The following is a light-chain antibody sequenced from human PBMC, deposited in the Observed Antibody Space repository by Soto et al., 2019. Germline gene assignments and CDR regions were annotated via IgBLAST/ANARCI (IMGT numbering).Light chain of an antibody. CDR3: QQYGTSPWT. CDR1: QSVNSDY. CDR2: IAS. V-gene: IGKV3-20*01. J-gene: IGKJ1*01. Sequence: EIVLTQSPGTLSLFLGERATLSCRATQSVNSDYLAWYQQKPGQAPRLLIYIASRRATGIPDRFSGSGSGTDFTLTISRLEPEDFAVYYCQQYGTSPWTFGQGTKVEIK.